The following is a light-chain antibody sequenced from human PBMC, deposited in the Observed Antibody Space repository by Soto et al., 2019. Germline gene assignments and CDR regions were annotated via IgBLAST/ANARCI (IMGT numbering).Light chain of an antibody. CDR3: QQYNNWPTVT. V-gene: IGKV3-15*01. CDR1: QSVSSN. CDR2: RAS. Sequence: EIVMTQSPATLSVSPGERATLSCRASQSVSSNLAWYQQKPGQAPRLLIYRASTRATGTPARFSGSGSGAEFTLTISSLQSEDFAVYYCQQYNNWPTVTFGQGTRLEI. J-gene: IGKJ5*01.